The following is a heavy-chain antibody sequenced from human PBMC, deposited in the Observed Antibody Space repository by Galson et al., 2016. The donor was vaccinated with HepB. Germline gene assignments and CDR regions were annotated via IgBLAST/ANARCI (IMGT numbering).Heavy chain of an antibody. Sequence: SLRLSCAASGFTFNNYGLPWVRQAPGQGLECVSSVSRSGDSTDYADSVKGRFTISRDNSRNTLPLQMNSLRIEDTAVYHCVQGSTAPAVWGRGTTVTVSP. J-gene: IGHJ6*04. V-gene: IGHV3-23*01. CDR3: VQGSTAPAV. D-gene: IGHD1-26*01. CDR2: VSRSGDST. CDR1: GFTFNNYG.